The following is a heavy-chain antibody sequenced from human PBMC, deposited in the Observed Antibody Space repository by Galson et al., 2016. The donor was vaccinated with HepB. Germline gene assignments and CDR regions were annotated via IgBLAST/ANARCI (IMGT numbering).Heavy chain of an antibody. J-gene: IGHJ5*02. Sequence: SLRLSCAASGFTFNMYTMTWVRQAPGKGLEWVSPITPGSTYTHFADSVKGRLTISRDDAENSLYLHMNSLRAEDTALYYCARVVTPMAAANRGFGSWGQGTQVVVSS. CDR1: GFTFNMYT. CDR2: ITPGSTYT. V-gene: IGHV3-21*01. D-gene: IGHD6-13*01. CDR3: ARVVTPMAAANRGFGS.